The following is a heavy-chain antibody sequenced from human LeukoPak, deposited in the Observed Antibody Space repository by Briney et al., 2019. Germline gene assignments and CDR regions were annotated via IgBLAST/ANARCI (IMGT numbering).Heavy chain of an antibody. J-gene: IGHJ6*02. D-gene: IGHD2-21*02. CDR3: ARGIVVVTALYYYYYYGMDV. V-gene: IGHV3-48*03. CDR1: GFTFSSYE. CDR2: ISSSGSTI. Sequence: GGSLRLSCAASGFTFSSYEMNWVRQAPGKGLEWVSYISSSGSTIYYADSVKGRFTISRDNAKNSLYLQMNSLRAEDTAVYYCARGIVVVTALYYYYYYGMDVWGQGTTVTVSS.